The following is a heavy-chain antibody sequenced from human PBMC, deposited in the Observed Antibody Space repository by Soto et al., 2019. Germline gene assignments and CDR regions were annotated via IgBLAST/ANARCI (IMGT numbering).Heavy chain of an antibody. D-gene: IGHD6-13*01. CDR1: GFTFSSYG. Sequence: QVQLVESGGGVVQPGRSLRLSCAASGFTFSSYGMHWVRQAPGKGLEWVAVIWYDGSNKYYADSVKGRFTISRDNSKNTLYLLMNSLRAEDTAVYYCARDDYSGNGIAAAGTGGSYYYYGMDVWGQGTTVTVSS. CDR3: ARDDYSGNGIAAAGTGGSYYYYGMDV. V-gene: IGHV3-33*01. CDR2: IWYDGSNK. J-gene: IGHJ6*02.